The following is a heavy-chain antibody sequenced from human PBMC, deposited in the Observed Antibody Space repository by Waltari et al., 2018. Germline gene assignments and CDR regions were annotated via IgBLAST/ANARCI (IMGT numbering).Heavy chain of an antibody. CDR3: ASLGSSSDFDY. CDR1: GGTFTSYA. V-gene: IGHV7-4-1*02. Sequence: QVQLVQSGAEVKKPGSSVKVSCKASGGTFTSYAMNWVRQAPGQGLEWMGWINTNTGNPTYAQGFTGRFVFSLDTSVSTAYLQISSLKAEDTAVYYCASLGSSSDFDYWGQGTLVTVSS. CDR2: INTNTGNP. D-gene: IGHD6-6*01. J-gene: IGHJ4*02.